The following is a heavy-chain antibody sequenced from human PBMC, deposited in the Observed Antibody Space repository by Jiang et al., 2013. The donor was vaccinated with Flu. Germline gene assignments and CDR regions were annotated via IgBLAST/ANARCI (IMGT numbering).Heavy chain of an antibody. CDR2: IDSSGST. V-gene: IGHV4-61*02. Sequence: GPGLVKPSETLYVTCTVSGASLDSSSHYWTWIRQPAGKGPEWIGRIDSSGSTAYKSSLKSRVTISIDTSTNQFSLKLTSVTAADSAVYYCAKNSVGGLGWDDFFDIWGQGTNVTVSS. CDR1: GASLDSSSHY. D-gene: IGHD1-26*01. J-gene: IGHJ3*02. CDR3: AKNSVGGLGWDDFFDI.